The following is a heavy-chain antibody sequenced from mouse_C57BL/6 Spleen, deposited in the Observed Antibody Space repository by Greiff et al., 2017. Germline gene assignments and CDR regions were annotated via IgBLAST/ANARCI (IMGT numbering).Heavy chain of an antibody. CDR1: GYTFTSYG. J-gene: IGHJ1*03. V-gene: IGHV1-81*01. CDR2: IYPRSGNT. CDR3: ARGLLRGWDFDV. Sequence: QVQLQQSGAELARPGASVKLSCKASGYTFTSYGISWVKQRTGQGLEWIGEIYPRSGNTYYNEKFKGKATLTADKSSSTAYMELRSLTSEDSAVYFCARGLLRGWDFDVWGTGTTVTVSS. D-gene: IGHD1-1*01.